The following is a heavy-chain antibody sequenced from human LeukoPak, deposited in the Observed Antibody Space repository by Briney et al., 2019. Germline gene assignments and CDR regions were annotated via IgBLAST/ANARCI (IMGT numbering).Heavy chain of an antibody. J-gene: IGHJ4*02. CDR2: ISSNEITM. Sequence: GGSLRLSCAASGFTFSTYEMNWVRQAPGKGLEWVSYISSNEITMYYADSVKGRFTISRDNAKNSLYLQMSSLRAEDTAVYYCARARYCSGGNCYRSFDYWGQGTLVTVSS. CDR1: GFTFSTYE. V-gene: IGHV3-48*03. CDR3: ARARYCSGGNCYRSFDY. D-gene: IGHD2-15*01.